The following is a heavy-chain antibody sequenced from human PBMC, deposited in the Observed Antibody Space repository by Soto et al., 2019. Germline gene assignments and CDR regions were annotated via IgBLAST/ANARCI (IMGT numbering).Heavy chain of an antibody. CDR3: ARSTRYYDIDY. V-gene: IGHV1-8*01. CDR1: GYTFTSYD. D-gene: IGHD1-26*01. CDR2: MNPNSANT. Sequence: QVQLVQSGAEVKKPGASVKVSCKASGYTFTSYDINWVRQATGQVLEWMGWMNPNSANTGYAQKFQGRVTMTRNTSIGTAYMELSSLRSEDTAMYYCARSTRYYDIDYWGQGTLVTVSS. J-gene: IGHJ4*02.